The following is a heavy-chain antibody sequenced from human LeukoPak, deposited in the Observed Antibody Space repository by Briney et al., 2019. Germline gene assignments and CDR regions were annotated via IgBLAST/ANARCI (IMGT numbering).Heavy chain of an antibody. V-gene: IGHV3-21*01. D-gene: IGHD3-10*01. CDR2: ISSSSSYI. Sequence: NPGGSLRLSCAASGFTFSSYSMNWVRQAPGKGLEWVSSISSSSSYIYYADSVKGRFTISRDNAKNSLYLQMNSLRAEDTAVYYCARYGGGHWAFDIWGQGTMVTVSS. J-gene: IGHJ3*02. CDR1: GFTFSSYS. CDR3: ARYGGGHWAFDI.